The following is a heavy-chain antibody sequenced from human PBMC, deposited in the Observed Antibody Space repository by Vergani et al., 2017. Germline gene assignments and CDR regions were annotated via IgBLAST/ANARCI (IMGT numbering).Heavy chain of an antibody. Sequence: EVQLVESGGGLVKPGGSLRLSCAASGFTFSDFSMSWVRQAPGKGLEWVAFIGSSGPYINYADSVKGRFIISRDNTNNSLFLQLRSLRAEDAAVYYCARDCTRGGCPDNYGMDVWGQGATVTVSS. D-gene: IGHD2-8*01. V-gene: IGHV3-21*06. CDR1: GFTFSDFS. J-gene: IGHJ6*02. CDR2: IGSSGPYI. CDR3: ARDCTRGGCPDNYGMDV.